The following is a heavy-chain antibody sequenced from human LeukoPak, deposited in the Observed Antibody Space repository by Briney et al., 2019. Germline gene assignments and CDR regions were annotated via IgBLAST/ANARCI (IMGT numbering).Heavy chain of an antibody. J-gene: IGHJ5*02. V-gene: IGHV4-30-2*01. CDR1: GGSISSGGYS. D-gene: IGHD6-25*01. CDR3: ARNQQGRLPNWFDP. CDR2: IYHSGST. Sequence: SQTLSLTCAVSGGSISSGGYSWSWIRQPPGKGLEWIGYIYHSGSTYYNPSLKSRVTISVDTSKNQFSLKLSSVTAADTAVYYCARNQQGRLPNWFDPWGQGTLVTVSS.